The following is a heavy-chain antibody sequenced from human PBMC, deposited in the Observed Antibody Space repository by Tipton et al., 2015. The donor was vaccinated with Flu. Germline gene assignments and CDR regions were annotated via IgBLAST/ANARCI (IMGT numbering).Heavy chain of an antibody. J-gene: IGHJ4*02. CDR1: GFTFSNYW. CDR2: IKHDGSEK. V-gene: IGHV3-7*01. Sequence: SLRLSCEASGFTFSNYWMTWVRQAPGKGLEWVANIKHDGSEKDYVDSVKGRFTISRDNAKNSLYLQMNSLRAEDTAVYYCARRYFDYWGQGTLVTVSS. CDR3: ARRYFDY.